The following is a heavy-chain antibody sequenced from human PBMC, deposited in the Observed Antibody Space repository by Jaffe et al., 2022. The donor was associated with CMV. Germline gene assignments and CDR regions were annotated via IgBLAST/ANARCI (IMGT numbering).Heavy chain of an antibody. V-gene: IGHV4-34*01. Sequence: QVQLQQWGAGLLKPSETLSLTCAVYGGSFSGYYWSWIRQPPGKGLEWIGEINHSGSTNYNPSLKSRVTISVDTSKNQFSLKLSSVTAADTAVYYCASLGFQSSGGFDYWGQGTLVTVSS. J-gene: IGHJ4*02. CDR3: ASLGFQSSGGFDY. CDR1: GGSFSGYY. D-gene: IGHD2-15*01. CDR2: INHSGST.